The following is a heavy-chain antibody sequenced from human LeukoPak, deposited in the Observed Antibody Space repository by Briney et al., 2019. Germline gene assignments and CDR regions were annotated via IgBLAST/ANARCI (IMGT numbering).Heavy chain of an antibody. CDR1: GFTFSSYE. CDR3: ARDYAVSYDY. V-gene: IGHV3-48*03. J-gene: IGHJ4*02. CDR2: ISSSGSTI. D-gene: IGHD1-26*01. Sequence: GGSQRLSCAASGFTFSSYEMNWVRQAPGKGLEWVSYISSSGSTIYYADSVKGRFTISRDNAKNSLYLQMNSLRAEDTAVYYCARDYAVSYDYWGQGTLVTVSS.